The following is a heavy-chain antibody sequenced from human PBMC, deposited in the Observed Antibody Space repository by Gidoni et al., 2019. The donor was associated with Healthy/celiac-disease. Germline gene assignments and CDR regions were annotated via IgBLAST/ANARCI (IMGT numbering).Heavy chain of an antibody. J-gene: IGHJ6*02. CDR1: GYTFTGYY. Sequence: QVQLVQSGAEVTQPGASVKVSCKASGYTFTGYYMHWVRQAPGQGLEWVGWLNPNSGGTNYAQKFQGRVTMTRDTSISTAYMELSRLRSDDTAVYYCWFYSNYFYYGMDVWGQGTTVTVSS. CDR3: WFYSNYFYYGMDV. D-gene: IGHD4-4*01. CDR2: LNPNSGGT. V-gene: IGHV1-2*02.